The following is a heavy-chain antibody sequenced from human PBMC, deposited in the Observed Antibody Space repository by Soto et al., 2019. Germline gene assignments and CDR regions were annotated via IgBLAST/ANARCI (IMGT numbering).Heavy chain of an antibody. J-gene: IGHJ4*02. D-gene: IGHD6-19*01. Sequence: QLVQSGGGLVQPGGSLRLSCAASGFLFDNFWMTWVRQAPGKGLEWVANIKQDGSETYYVDSVKGRFTISRDNSRDSLYLQMTSLRAEDTAMYYCARDTGATVAGTFDFWGQGTLVTVSS. V-gene: IGHV3-7*01. CDR1: GFLFDNFW. CDR3: ARDTGATVAGTFDF. CDR2: IKQDGSET.